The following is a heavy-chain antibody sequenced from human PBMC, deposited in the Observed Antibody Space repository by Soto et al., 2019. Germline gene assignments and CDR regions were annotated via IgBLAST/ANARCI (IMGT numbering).Heavy chain of an antibody. CDR1: GGSISSSSYY. Sequence: QLQLQESGPGLVKPSETLSLTCTVSGGSISSSSYYWGWIRQPPGKGLEWIGSIYYSGSTYYNPSLKSRVTLPVDSSKNQFSLNLSSVTAADTAVYYWARHQSPRRSYVDPWGQGTLVTVSS. J-gene: IGHJ5*02. D-gene: IGHD5-18*01. CDR3: ARHQSPRRSYVDP. V-gene: IGHV4-39*01. CDR2: IYYSGST.